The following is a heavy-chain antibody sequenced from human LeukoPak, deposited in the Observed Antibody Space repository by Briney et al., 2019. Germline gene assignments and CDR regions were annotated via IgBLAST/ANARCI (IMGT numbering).Heavy chain of an antibody. J-gene: IGHJ4*02. CDR2: ISAYNGNT. CDR1: SYTFTSYG. CDR3: AAQYCSSTSCYRWGLVDC. Sequence: GASVKVSCEASSYTFTSYGISWVRQAPGQGLEWRGWISAYNGNTNYAQKLQGRVTMTTDTSTSTAYMELRSLRSDVTAVYYCAAQYCSSTSCYRWGLVDCWGQGTLVTVSS. V-gene: IGHV1-18*01. D-gene: IGHD2-2*01.